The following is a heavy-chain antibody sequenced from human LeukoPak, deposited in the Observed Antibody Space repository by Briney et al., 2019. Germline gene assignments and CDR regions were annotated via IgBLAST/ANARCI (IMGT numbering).Heavy chain of an antibody. V-gene: IGHV4-59*01. J-gene: IGHJ4*02. Sequence: SETLSLTCTVSGGSISNYYWSWIRQAPGRGLEWIGYIYYTGSTEYNPSLKSRATISVDTSNNQLSLKLRSVTAADTAIYYCARDQGYDFWSGYSAYDHWGQGTLVTVSS. CDR3: ARDQGYDFWSGYSAYDH. CDR1: GGSISNYY. D-gene: IGHD3-3*01. CDR2: IYYTGST.